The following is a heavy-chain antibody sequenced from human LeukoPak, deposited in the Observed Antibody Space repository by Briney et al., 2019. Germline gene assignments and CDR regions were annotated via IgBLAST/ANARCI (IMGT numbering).Heavy chain of an antibody. J-gene: IGHJ4*02. D-gene: IGHD2-21*01. CDR2: LFHSGST. V-gene: IGHV4-59*02. CDR3: ARAGASYSFDY. Sequence: PSETLSLTCTVSGDSVSNYYWSWIRQPPGKGLEWIGYLFHSGSTNYNPSLKSRVTISVDTSKNQFSLKLNSVTAADTAVYYCARAGASYSFDYWGQGTLVTVSS. CDR1: GDSVSNYY.